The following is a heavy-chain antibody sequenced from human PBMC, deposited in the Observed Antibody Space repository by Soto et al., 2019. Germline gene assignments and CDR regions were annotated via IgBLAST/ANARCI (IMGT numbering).Heavy chain of an antibody. V-gene: IGHV3-30*03. CDR2: ISYDGREE. Sequence: PGGSLRLSCAASGFTFSSYPMHWVRQAPGKGLEWQAVISYDGREENFARSVRGRFTISRDNFMNTLFLQMNGLRVEDTAMYYCARDSGGTFYEGIDYWGQGTLVTVSS. D-gene: IGHD1-26*01. CDR3: ARDSGGTFYEGIDY. CDR1: GFTFSSYP. J-gene: IGHJ4*02.